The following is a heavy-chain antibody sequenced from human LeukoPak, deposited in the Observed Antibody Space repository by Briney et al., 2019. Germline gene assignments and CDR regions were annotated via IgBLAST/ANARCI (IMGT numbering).Heavy chain of an antibody. CDR1: GFTFSSYS. CDR2: ISSSSSYT. J-gene: IGHJ5*02. CDR3: ARADWFDP. Sequence: GGSLRLSCAASGFTFSSYSMNWVRQAPGKGLEWVSSISSSSSYTYYADSVKGRFTISRDNAKNSLYLQMNSLRAEDTAVYYCARADWFDPWGQGTLVTVSS. V-gene: IGHV3-21*01.